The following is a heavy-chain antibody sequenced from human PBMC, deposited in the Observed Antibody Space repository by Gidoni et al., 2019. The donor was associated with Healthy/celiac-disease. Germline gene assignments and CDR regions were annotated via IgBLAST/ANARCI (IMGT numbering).Heavy chain of an antibody. CDR1: GYTFTGYY. CDR2: INPNSGGT. J-gene: IGHJ4*02. CDR3: ARVIAGRSFGSSFDY. Sequence: QVQLVQSGAEVKQPGASVKVSCKASGYTFTGYYMHWVRQAPGLGLEWLGWINPNSGGTNYAQKFQGRVTMTRDTSISTAYMELGRLRSDDTAVYYCARVIAGRSFGSSFDYWGQGTLVTVSS. D-gene: IGHD6-13*01. V-gene: IGHV1-2*02.